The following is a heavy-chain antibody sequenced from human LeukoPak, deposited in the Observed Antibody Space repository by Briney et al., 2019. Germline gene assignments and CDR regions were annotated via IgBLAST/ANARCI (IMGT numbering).Heavy chain of an antibody. Sequence: GGSLRLSCAASVFTFSRYGMHWVRQAPGKGLEWVAFIRYDGSNKYYADSVKGRFTISRDNSKNTLYLQMNSLRAEDTAVYYCAKDKTPYNWNDVPFDYWGQGTLVTVSS. J-gene: IGHJ4*02. D-gene: IGHD1-1*01. CDR3: AKDKTPYNWNDVPFDY. CDR2: IRYDGSNK. CDR1: VFTFSRYG. V-gene: IGHV3-30*02.